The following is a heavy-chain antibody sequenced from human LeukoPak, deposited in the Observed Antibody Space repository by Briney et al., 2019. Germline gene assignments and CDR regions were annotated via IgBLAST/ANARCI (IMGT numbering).Heavy chain of an antibody. CDR3: AGTYSLYDPFDI. Sequence: PSETLSLTCTVSNYSISSGYYWAWIRQPPGKGLEWIGDIYHSGNTYYNPSLKSRVSLSVDTSENQFSLKLSSVTAADTAVYYCAGTYSLYDPFDIWGQGTMVTVSS. J-gene: IGHJ3*02. D-gene: IGHD6-13*01. CDR1: NYSISSGYY. V-gene: IGHV4-38-2*02. CDR2: IYHSGNT.